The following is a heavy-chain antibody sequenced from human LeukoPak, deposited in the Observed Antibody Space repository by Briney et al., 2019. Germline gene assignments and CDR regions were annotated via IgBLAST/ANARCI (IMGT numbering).Heavy chain of an antibody. Sequence: GGSLRLSCAASGFTFSSYGMHWVRQAPGKGLEWVAFIRHDGSNKYYADSVKGRFTISRDNAKNSLYLQMNSLRAEDTAVYYCARDRVEGGWAYYYDSGYGMDVWGQGTTVTVSS. CDR1: GFTFSSYG. V-gene: IGHV3-30*02. J-gene: IGHJ6*02. CDR2: IRHDGSNK. CDR3: ARDRVEGGWAYYYDSGYGMDV. D-gene: IGHD3-22*01.